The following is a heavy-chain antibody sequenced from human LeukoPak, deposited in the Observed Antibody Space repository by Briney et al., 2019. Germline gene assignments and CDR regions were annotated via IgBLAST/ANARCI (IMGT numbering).Heavy chain of an antibody. CDR2: IYYSGST. V-gene: IGHV4-39*07. CDR1: GGSISSSSYY. J-gene: IGHJ5*02. D-gene: IGHD3-16*02. CDR3: ARNPYDYVWGSYRYTGYWFDP. Sequence: SETLSLTCTVSGGSISSSSYYWGWIRQPPGKGLEWIGSIYYSGSTYYNPSLKSRVTISVDTSKNQFSLKLSSVTAADTAVYYCARNPYDYVWGSYRYTGYWFDPWGQGTLVTVSS.